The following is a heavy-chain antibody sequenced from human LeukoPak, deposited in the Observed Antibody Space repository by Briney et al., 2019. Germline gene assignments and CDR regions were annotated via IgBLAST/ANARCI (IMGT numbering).Heavy chain of an antibody. Sequence: SVKVSCKASGGTFSSYAISWVRQAPGQGLEWMGGIIPIFGTANYAQKFQGRVTITTDESTSTAYMELSSLRSEDTAVYYCARESTPYYDSSGYYSLSYFDYWGQGTLVTVSS. J-gene: IGHJ4*02. D-gene: IGHD3-22*01. CDR1: GGTFSSYA. V-gene: IGHV1-69*05. CDR3: ARESTPYYDSSGYYSLSYFDY. CDR2: IIPIFGTA.